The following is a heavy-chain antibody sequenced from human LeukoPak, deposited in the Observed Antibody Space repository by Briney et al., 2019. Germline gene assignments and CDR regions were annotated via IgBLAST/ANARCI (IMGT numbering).Heavy chain of an antibody. CDR3: ASYGSGSYYNLY. Sequence: GASVKVSCKASGGTFSSYAISSVRQAPGQGLEWMGGIIPIFGTANYAQKFQGRVTITTDESTSTAYMELSSLRSEDTAVYYCASYGSGSYYNLYWGQGTLVTVSS. D-gene: IGHD3-10*01. J-gene: IGHJ4*02. V-gene: IGHV1-69*05. CDR2: IIPIFGTA. CDR1: GGTFSSYA.